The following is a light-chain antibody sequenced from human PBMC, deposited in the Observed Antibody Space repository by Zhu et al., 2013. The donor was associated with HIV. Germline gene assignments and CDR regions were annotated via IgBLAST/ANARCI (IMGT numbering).Light chain of an antibody. Sequence: QSVLTQPPSVSAAPGQRVTISCSGTSSNIGSNTVSWYQQFPGTAPKLLIFDNNKRPSGIPDRFSGSKSGTSATLGITGLQTGDEADYYCGTWDSSLSAWVFGGGTRLTVL. J-gene: IGLJ3*02. CDR1: SSNIGSNT. CDR3: GTWDSSLSAWV. V-gene: IGLV1-51*01. CDR2: DNN.